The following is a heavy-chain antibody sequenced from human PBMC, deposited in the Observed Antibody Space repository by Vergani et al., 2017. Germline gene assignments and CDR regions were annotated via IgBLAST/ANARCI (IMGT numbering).Heavy chain of an antibody. J-gene: IGHJ5*02. V-gene: IGHV1-69*01. Sequence: QVQLVQSGAEVKKPGSSVKVSCKASGGTFSSYAISWVRQAPGQGLEWMGGIIPIFGTANYAQKFQGRVTITADESTSTAYMELSSLRSEDTAVYYCARDPVYSSSWYLHWFDPWGQGTLVTVSS. D-gene: IGHD6-13*01. CDR3: ARDPVYSSSWYLHWFDP. CDR2: IIPIFGTA. CDR1: GGTFSSYA.